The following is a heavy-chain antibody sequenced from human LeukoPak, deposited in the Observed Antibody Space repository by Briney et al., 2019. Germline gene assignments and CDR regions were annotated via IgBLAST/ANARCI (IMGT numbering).Heavy chain of an antibody. V-gene: IGHV3-23*01. CDR2: ISGGAIST. Sequence: PGGSLRLSCAASGFTFSSSAMSWVRQAPGKGLEWVSGISGGAISTYYADSVKGRFTISRDNSKNTLYLQMNSLRAEDTAVYYCAKDRPNVYSSSWLHFHDYWGQGTLVTVSS. D-gene: IGHD6-13*01. CDR1: GFTFSSSA. CDR3: AKDRPNVYSSSWLHFHDY. J-gene: IGHJ4*02.